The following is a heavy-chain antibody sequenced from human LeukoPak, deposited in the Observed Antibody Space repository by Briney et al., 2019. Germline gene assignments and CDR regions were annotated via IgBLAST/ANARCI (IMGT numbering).Heavy chain of an antibody. CDR1: GGSISSSSYY. D-gene: IGHD3-22*01. Sequence: SETLSLTCTVSGGSISSSSYYWGWIRQPPGKGLEWIGSIYYSGSTYYNPSLKSRVTISVDTSKNQFSLKLSSVTAADTAVYYCASFDYDRAYWGQGALVTVSS. V-gene: IGHV4-39*01. J-gene: IGHJ4*02. CDR3: ASFDYDRAY. CDR2: IYYSGST.